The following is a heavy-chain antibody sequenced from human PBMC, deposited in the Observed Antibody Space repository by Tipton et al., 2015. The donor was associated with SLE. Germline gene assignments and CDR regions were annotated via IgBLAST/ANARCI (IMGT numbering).Heavy chain of an antibody. J-gene: IGHJ3*02. CDR2: VFYSGNA. D-gene: IGHD1-26*01. CDR1: GGSISSSSYY. Sequence: GLVKPSETLSLTCTVSGGSISSSSYYWGWIRQPPGKGLEWIGSVFYSGNAYYNPSLRSRVIISVDMSKNQFFLNLRSVTAADTAIYYCARVMAGGSPARGFDIWGQGTRVTISS. CDR3: ARVMAGGSPARGFDI. V-gene: IGHV4-39*07.